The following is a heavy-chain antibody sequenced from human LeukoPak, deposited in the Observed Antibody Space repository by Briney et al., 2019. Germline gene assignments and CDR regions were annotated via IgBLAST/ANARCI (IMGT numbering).Heavy chain of an antibody. J-gene: IGHJ4*02. Sequence: GGSLRLSCAASGFTFNNHGMTWVRQAPGKGLEWVSSISSSGGSTYYADSVKGRFSISKDNSKNTLYLQMNSLRAEDTALYYCARHPDFWTNSDYWGQGTLVTVSS. CDR3: ARHPDFWTNSDY. CDR2: ISSSGGST. V-gene: IGHV3-23*01. CDR1: GFTFNNHG. D-gene: IGHD3/OR15-3a*01.